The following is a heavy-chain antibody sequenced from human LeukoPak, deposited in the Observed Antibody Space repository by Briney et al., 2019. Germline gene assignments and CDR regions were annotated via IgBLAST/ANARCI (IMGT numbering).Heavy chain of an antibody. J-gene: IGHJ5*02. D-gene: IGHD3-10*01. CDR2: INHSGST. V-gene: IGHV4-34*01. CDR3: ARGPVGYYGSGSYYAQFDP. CDR1: GGSFSGYY. Sequence: SETLSLTCAVYGGSFSGYYWSWIRQPPGKGLEWIGEINHSGSTNYNPSLKGRVTISVDTSKNQFSLKLSSVTAADTAVYYCARGPVGYYGSGSYYAQFDPWGQGTLVTVSS.